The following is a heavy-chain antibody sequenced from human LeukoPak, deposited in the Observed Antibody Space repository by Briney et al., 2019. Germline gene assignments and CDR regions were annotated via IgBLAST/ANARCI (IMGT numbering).Heavy chain of an antibody. CDR1: GGSISPLY. D-gene: IGHD3-10*01. Sequence: SETLSLTCTVSGGSISPLYWGWIRQAPGTGLEVIGYIYYSGSTNFNPSLKSRVTLSVDTSKSQISLKLTSVTAADTAVYYCARGGVAAKYYFDFWGQGTLVTVSS. J-gene: IGHJ4*02. CDR2: IYYSGST. CDR3: ARGGVAAKYYFDF. V-gene: IGHV4-59*11.